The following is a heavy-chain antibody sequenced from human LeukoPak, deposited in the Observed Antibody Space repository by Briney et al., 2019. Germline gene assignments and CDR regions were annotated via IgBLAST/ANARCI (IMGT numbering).Heavy chain of an antibody. CDR1: GFTFSSYA. V-gene: IGHV3-23*01. CDR2: ISGSGGST. D-gene: IGHD6-13*01. CDR3: AKGSSTYSITSYWYFDL. J-gene: IGHJ2*01. Sequence: GGSLRLSCAASGFTFSSYAMSWVRQAPGKGLEWVSAISGSGGSTYYADSVKGRFTISRDNSKNTLYLQMNSLRAEDTAVYYCAKGSSTYSITSYWYFDLWGRGTLVTVSS.